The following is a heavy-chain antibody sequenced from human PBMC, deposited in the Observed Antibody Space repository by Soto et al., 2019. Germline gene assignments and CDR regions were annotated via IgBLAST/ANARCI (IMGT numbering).Heavy chain of an antibody. V-gene: IGHV4-31*03. D-gene: IGHD3-10*01. CDR1: GGYISSGGYY. CDR3: ARASSGSYYNPIWFDP. J-gene: IGHJ5*02. CDR2: IYYSGST. Sequence: SETLSLTCTVSGGYISSGGYYWSWIRQHPGKGLEWIGYIYYSGSTYYNPSLKGRVTISVDTSKNQFSLKLSSVTAADTAVYYCARASSGSYYNPIWFDPWGQGTLVTVSS.